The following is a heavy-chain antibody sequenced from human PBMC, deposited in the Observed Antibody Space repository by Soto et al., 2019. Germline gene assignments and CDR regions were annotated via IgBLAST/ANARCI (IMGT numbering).Heavy chain of an antibody. CDR1: GFTFSSNA. D-gene: IGHD3-10*01. Sequence: EVRLLESGGGLVQPGGSLRLSCAGSGFTFSSNAMSWVRQAPGKGLEWVSSVSGDGYASDYADSAKGRFTVSRHNSKNTLYLQMNSLRAEDTAVYYCAKRHYYGSGSFALAPWGQGTLVTVSS. CDR3: AKRHYYGSGSFALAP. J-gene: IGHJ4*03. CDR2: VSGDGYAS. V-gene: IGHV3-23*01.